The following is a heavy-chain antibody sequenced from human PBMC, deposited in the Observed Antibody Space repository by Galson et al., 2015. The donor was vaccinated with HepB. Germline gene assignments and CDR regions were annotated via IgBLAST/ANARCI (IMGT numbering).Heavy chain of an antibody. CDR1: GYTFTGNY. Sequence: SVKVSCKASGYTFTGNYMHWVRQAPGKGLEWMGRINPKSGGTNYAQKFQGRVIMTRDTSISTAYMELSRLTSDDTVVYYCAIAVAGNGGFDYWGQGTLVTVSS. CDR2: INPKSGGT. J-gene: IGHJ4*02. D-gene: IGHD6-19*01. V-gene: IGHV1-2*05. CDR3: AIAVAGNGGFDY.